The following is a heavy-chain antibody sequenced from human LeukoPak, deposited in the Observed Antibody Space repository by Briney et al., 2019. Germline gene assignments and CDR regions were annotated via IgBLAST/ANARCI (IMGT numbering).Heavy chain of an antibody. CDR2: IYSGGST. D-gene: IGHD2-15*01. J-gene: IGHJ3*02. CDR3: AREQTDCSGGSCYPTYAFDI. Sequence: GGSLRLSCAASGFTVSSNYMSWVRQAPGKGLEWVSVIYSGGSTYYADSVKGRFTISRDNSKNTLYLQMNSLRAEDTAVYYCAREQTDCSGGSCYPTYAFDIWGQGTMVTVSS. CDR1: GFTVSSNY. V-gene: IGHV3-53*01.